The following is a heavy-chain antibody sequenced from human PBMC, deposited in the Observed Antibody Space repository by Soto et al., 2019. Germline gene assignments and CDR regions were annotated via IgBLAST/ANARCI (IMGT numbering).Heavy chain of an antibody. D-gene: IGHD6-13*01. CDR2: IWHDGSNK. CDR1: GFTFSSYG. J-gene: IGHJ4*02. V-gene: IGHV3-33*01. Sequence: QVQLVESGGGVVQPGRSLRLSCAASGFTFSSYGIHWVRQAPGKGLEWVAVIWHDGSNKYYADSVKGRFTISRDNFKNTLYLQMNCLRAEDTAVYYCARGRGQQMVILLDQWGQGTLVTVSS. CDR3: ARGRGQQMVILLDQ.